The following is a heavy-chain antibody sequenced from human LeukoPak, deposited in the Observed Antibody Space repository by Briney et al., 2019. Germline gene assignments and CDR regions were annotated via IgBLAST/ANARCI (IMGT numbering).Heavy chain of an antibody. D-gene: IGHD3-3*02. Sequence: GGNLRLSCAASGFTFSSYWMHWVRQAPGKGLVWVSRINSDGSSTNYADSVKGRFTVSRDNAKNTLFLQMNSLRAEDTAVFYCARDRGSSFFYWGQGTLVTASP. J-gene: IGHJ4*02. CDR2: INSDGSST. CDR1: GFTFSSYW. V-gene: IGHV3-74*01. CDR3: ARDRGSSFFY.